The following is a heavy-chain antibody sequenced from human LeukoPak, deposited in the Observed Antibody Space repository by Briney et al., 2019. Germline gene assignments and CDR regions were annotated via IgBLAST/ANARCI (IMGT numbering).Heavy chain of an antibody. V-gene: IGHV4-39*01. J-gene: IGHJ2*01. CDR2: IDYSEST. D-gene: IGHD3-22*01. CDR1: GGSISSSSYY. Sequence: SETLSLTCTVSGGSISSSSYYWGWIRQPPGKGLEWIGRIDYSESTHYNPSLKSRVTISVDTSKNQFSPKLSSVTAADTAVYYCARHYYDSSGYYYGWYFDLWGRGTLVTVPS. CDR3: ARHYYDSSGYYYGWYFDL.